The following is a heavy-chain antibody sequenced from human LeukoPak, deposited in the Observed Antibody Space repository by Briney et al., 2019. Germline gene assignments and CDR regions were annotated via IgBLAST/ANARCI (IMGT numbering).Heavy chain of an antibody. D-gene: IGHD3-22*01. CDR1: GYTFTSYY. Sequence: ASVKVSCKASGYTFTSYYMHWVRQAPGQGLEWMGIINPSGGSTSYAQKFQGRVTMTRDMSTSTVYMELSSLRSEDTAVYYCARDQGPNYDSSGYYLDYWGQGTLVTVSS. CDR3: ARDQGPNYDSSGYYLDY. J-gene: IGHJ4*02. V-gene: IGHV1-46*01. CDR2: INPSGGST.